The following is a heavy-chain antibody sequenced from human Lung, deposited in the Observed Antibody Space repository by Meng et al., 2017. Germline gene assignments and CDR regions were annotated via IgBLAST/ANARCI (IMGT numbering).Heavy chain of an antibody. CDR1: GFTFSDHF. Sequence: VQLVDSGGGLVQPGGSLRLSCAASGFTFSDHFMDWVRQSPGKGLEWVGRVRNRANSFSTVYAASVRGRFTISRDDSKNSLYMEMNSLKSEDTAVYYCARGYARGHPGIDYWGQGTLVTVSS. CDR2: VRNRANSFST. D-gene: IGHD2-2*01. V-gene: IGHV3-72*01. J-gene: IGHJ4*02. CDR3: ARGYARGHPGIDY.